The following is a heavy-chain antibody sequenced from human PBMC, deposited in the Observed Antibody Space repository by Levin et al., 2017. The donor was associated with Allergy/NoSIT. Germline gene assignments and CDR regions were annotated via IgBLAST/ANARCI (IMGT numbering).Heavy chain of an antibody. Sequence: GGSLRLSCSASGFIFSNYDMHWVRRATGKGLEWVSGIGVASDTHYPDSVMGRFTISRENDKNSLYLQMNSLSAADSGVYYCARTLQRGSGWYGELACWGQGTLVTVSS. CDR1: GFIFSNYD. J-gene: IGHJ4*02. CDR3: ARTLQRGSGWYGELAC. CDR2: IGVASDT. D-gene: IGHD6-19*01. V-gene: IGHV3-13*04.